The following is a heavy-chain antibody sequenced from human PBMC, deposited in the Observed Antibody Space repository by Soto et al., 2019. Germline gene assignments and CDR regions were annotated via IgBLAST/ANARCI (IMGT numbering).Heavy chain of an antibody. CDR3: AKDVGFQQHLFVFDL. V-gene: IGHV1-69*01. J-gene: IGHJ4*02. CDR1: GGAFTDDA. CDR2: IIPIFRSS. Sequence: KVSCKASGGAFTDDAFSWVRQAPGQGLEWMGGIIPIFRSSNFAQKFQGRLTIFADASAGTAYMELSSLRSDDTAIYYCAKDVGFQQHLFVFDLWGQGTLVTVSS. D-gene: IGHD3-10*02.